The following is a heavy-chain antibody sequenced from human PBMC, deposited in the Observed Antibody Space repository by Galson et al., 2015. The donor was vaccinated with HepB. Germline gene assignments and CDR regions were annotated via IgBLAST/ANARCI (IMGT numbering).Heavy chain of an antibody. J-gene: IGHJ3*02. D-gene: IGHD3-10*01. V-gene: IGHV6-1*01. CDR2: TYYRSKWYN. CDR1: GDSVSSTTTA. CDR3: ARGSRGAFDN. Sequence: CAISGDSVSSTTTAWNWIRQSPSRGLEWLGRTYYRSKWYNVYAVSVKSRITINPDTSKNQFSLQLNSVTPEDTAVYYCARGSRGAFDNWGQGTMVTVSS.